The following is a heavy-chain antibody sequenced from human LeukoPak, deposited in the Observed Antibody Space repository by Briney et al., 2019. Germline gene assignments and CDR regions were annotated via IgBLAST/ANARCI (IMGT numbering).Heavy chain of an antibody. CDR1: GFIFNDYY. CDR2: ISRTGNTI. Sequence: GGSLRLSCAASGFIFNDYYMSWIRQAPGKGVEWLSYISRTGNTIYYRDSVKGRFTISRDNANNLLHLQMDNLRAEDTAVYYCARDLGSSTVTTAFDYWGQGTLVTVSS. J-gene: IGHJ4*02. V-gene: IGHV3-11*01. CDR3: ARDLGSSTVTTAFDY. D-gene: IGHD4-17*01.